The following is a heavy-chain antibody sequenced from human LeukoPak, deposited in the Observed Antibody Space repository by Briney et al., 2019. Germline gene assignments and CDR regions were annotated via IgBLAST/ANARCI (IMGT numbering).Heavy chain of an antibody. CDR1: GGSFSGYY. V-gene: IGHV4-34*01. J-gene: IGHJ4*02. CDR2: IYHRGST. CDR3: ARAFWGSGIDY. D-gene: IGHD3-16*01. Sequence: PSETLSLTCAVYGGSFSGYYWSWIRQPPGKGLEWVGSIYHRGSTYYNPSLKSRVTISVDRSKNQFSLKLTSVTAADTAVYYCARAFWGSGIDYWGQGTLVTVSS.